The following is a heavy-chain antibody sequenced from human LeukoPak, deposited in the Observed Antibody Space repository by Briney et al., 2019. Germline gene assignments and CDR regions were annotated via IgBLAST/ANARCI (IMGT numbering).Heavy chain of an antibody. D-gene: IGHD3-3*01. CDR3: ARTGESITIFGVVITYFDY. CDR1: GGSISSGGYY. V-gene: IGHV4-31*03. CDR2: IYYSGST. Sequence: ASETLSLTCTVSGGSISSGGYYWSWIRQHPGKGLEWIGYIYYSGSTYYNPSLKSRVTISVDTSMNQFSLKLSSVTAADTAVYYCARTGESITIFGVVITYFDYWGQGTLVTVSS. J-gene: IGHJ4*02.